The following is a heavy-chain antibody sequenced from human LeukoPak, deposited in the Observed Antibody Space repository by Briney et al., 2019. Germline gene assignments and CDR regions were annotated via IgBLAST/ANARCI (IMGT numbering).Heavy chain of an antibody. V-gene: IGHV7-4-1*02. Sequence: ASVKVSCKASGYSFTNYAMNWVRQAPGQGLEFMGWIHPSTGNPAYAQGFSGRFVFSLDTSVTTTYLQISDLKAEDTAVYFCARALDSLGGLSLPDYRGQGTLVTVSS. J-gene: IGHJ4*02. CDR3: ARALDSLGGLSLPDY. CDR1: GYSFTNYA. CDR2: IHPSTGNP. D-gene: IGHD3-16*02.